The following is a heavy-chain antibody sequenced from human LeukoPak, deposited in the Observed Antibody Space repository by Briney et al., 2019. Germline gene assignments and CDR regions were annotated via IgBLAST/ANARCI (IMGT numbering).Heavy chain of an antibody. Sequence: GRSLRLSCAASGFTFSSYGMHWVRQAPGKGLEWVAVIWYDGSNKYYADSVKGRFTISRDNSKNTLYLQMNSLRAEDTAVYYCAKLVGATTLVDYWGQGTLVTVSS. D-gene: IGHD1-26*01. CDR3: AKLVGATTLVDY. CDR2: IWYDGSNK. V-gene: IGHV3-33*06. J-gene: IGHJ4*02. CDR1: GFTFSSYG.